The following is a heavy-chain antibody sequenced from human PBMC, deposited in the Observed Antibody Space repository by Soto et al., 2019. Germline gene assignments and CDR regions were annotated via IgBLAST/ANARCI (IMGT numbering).Heavy chain of an antibody. CDR1: GFTFSNYA. CDR3: AKDREAPLFLLDY. J-gene: IGHJ4*02. D-gene: IGHD3-10*01. CDR2: ISGSGGST. V-gene: IGHV3-23*01. Sequence: GGSLRLSCTASGFTFSNYAMSWVRQAPGQGLEWVSAISGSGGSTYYAGSVKGRFTISRDNSKNTLYLQMNNLRAEDTAVYHCAKDREAPLFLLDYWGQGSLVTVSS.